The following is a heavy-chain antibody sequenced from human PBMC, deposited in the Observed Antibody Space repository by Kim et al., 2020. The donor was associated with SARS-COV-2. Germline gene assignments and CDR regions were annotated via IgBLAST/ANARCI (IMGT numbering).Heavy chain of an antibody. V-gene: IGHV3-73*01. Sequence: NAASVKGRFTISRDDSKNTAYLQRNRLKTEDTAVYYCTRRSWYSSGPNAYWGQGTLVTVSS. CDR3: TRRSWYSSGPNAY. D-gene: IGHD6-19*01. J-gene: IGHJ4*02.